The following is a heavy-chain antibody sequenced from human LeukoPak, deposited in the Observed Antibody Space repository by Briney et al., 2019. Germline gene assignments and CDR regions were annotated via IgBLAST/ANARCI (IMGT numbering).Heavy chain of an antibody. CDR1: GGSFSGYY. V-gene: IGHV4-34*01. CDR2: INHSGST. Sequence: SETLSLTCAVYGGSFSGYYWSWIRQPPGKGLEWIGEINHSGSTNYNPSLKSRVTISVDTSKNQFSLKLSSVTAADTAVYYCAGGSSWYSPINGMDVWGQGTTVTVSS. CDR3: AGGSSWYSPINGMDV. D-gene: IGHD6-13*01. J-gene: IGHJ6*02.